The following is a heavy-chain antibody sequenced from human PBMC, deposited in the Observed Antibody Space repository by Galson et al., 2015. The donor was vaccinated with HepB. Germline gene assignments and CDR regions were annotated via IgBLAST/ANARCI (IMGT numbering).Heavy chain of an antibody. Sequence: SLRLSCAASGFTFSSYAMNWVRQAPGKGLEWVSGISGSGGTTYYADSVKGRFTISRDNSKNTLYLLMNSLRAEGTAVYYCAKGSGTFDYWGQGTLVTVSS. V-gene: IGHV3-23*01. CDR1: GFTFSSYA. CDR3: AKGSGTFDY. CDR2: ISGSGGTT. D-gene: IGHD1-1*01. J-gene: IGHJ4*02.